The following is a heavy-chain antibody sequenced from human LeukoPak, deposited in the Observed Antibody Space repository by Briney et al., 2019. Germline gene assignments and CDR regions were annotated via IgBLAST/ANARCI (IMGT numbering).Heavy chain of an antibody. Sequence: GASVKVSCKASGGTFSSYAISWVRQATGQGLEWMGWMNPNSGNTGYAQKFQGRVTMTRNTSISTAYMELSSLRSEDTAVYYCAREFSEVRDYGGGDYWGQGTLVTVSS. J-gene: IGHJ4*02. V-gene: IGHV1-8*02. CDR2: MNPNSGNT. CDR1: GGTFSSYA. CDR3: AREFSEVRDYGGGDY. D-gene: IGHD4-17*01.